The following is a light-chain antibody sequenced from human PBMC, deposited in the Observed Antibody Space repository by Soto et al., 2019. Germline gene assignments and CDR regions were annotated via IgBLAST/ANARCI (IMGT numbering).Light chain of an antibody. V-gene: IGLV1-44*01. J-gene: IGLJ1*01. Sequence: QSVLTQPPSASGTPGQRVTISCSGSRSNIGSNTVDWFQQLPGTAPKLLFYVNKQRRSGVPDRFSGSKSATSASLAISGLQSEDEADYYCAAWDDKLNAYVFGTGTKLTVL. CDR1: RSNIGSNT. CDR3: AAWDDKLNAYV. CDR2: VNK.